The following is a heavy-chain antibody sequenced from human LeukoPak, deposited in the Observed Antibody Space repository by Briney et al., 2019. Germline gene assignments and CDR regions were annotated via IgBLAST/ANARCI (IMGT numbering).Heavy chain of an antibody. CDR3: ARAPYSSSWAFDY. Sequence: PGGCLRLSCAAAEVTFSNYAVNWVRQAPGKGLEWVSSISSTSSYIYYADSVKGRFAISRDNANNSLYLQMNSLRAEDTAVYYCARAPYSSSWAFDYWGQGTLVTVSS. CDR1: EVTFSNYA. J-gene: IGHJ4*02. D-gene: IGHD6-13*01. CDR2: ISSTSSYI. V-gene: IGHV3-21*01.